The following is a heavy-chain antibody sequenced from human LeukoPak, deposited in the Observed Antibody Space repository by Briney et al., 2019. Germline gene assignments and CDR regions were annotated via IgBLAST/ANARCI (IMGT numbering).Heavy chain of an antibody. CDR3: ASHPGYCSSTSFCDWFDP. V-gene: IGHV1-69*05. J-gene: IGHJ5*02. CDR2: IIPIFGTA. CDR1: GGTFSSYA. D-gene: IGHD2-2*01. Sequence: ASVKVSCKASGGTFSSYAISWVRQAPGQGLEWMGGIIPIFGTANYAQKFQGRVTITTDESTSTAYMELSSLRSEDTAVYCCASHPGYCSSTSFCDWFDPWGQGTLVTVSS.